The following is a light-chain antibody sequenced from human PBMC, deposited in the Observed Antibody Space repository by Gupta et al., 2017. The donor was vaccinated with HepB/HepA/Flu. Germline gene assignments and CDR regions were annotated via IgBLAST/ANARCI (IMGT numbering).Light chain of an antibody. J-gene: IGLJ1*01. V-gene: IGLV2-11*01. CDR3: CSYAGSSYV. CDR1: SSDVGGYNY. CDR2: DVS. Sequence: QSALTQPRSVSGSPGQSVTISCTGTSSDVGGYNYVSWYQQHPGKAPKLMIYDVSKRPSGVPDRFSGSKSGNTASLTISGLQAEDEADEYCCSYAGSSYVFGTGTKVTVL.